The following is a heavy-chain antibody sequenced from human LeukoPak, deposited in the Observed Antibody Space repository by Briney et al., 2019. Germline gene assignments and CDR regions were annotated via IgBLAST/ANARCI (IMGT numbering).Heavy chain of an antibody. V-gene: IGHV3-66*01. CDR3: ARVGQWLSYYFDY. CDR2: IYSGGST. D-gene: IGHD6-19*01. CDR1: GFTVSTNY. Sequence: PGGSLRLSCVASGFTVSTNYMSWVREAPGKGLEWVSLIYSGGSTYYADSVKGRFIISRDNSKNTLYLQMNSLRAEDTAVYYCARVGQWLSYYFDYWGQGTLVTVSS. J-gene: IGHJ4*02.